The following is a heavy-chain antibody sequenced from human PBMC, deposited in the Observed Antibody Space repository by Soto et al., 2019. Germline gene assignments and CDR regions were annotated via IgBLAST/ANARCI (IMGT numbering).Heavy chain of an antibody. CDR1: GFTFSGHW. CDR2: INTCGGSS. V-gene: IGHV3-74*03. D-gene: IGHD2-2*01. J-gene: IGHJ3*02. Sequence: EVQLVESGGDLVQPGGSLSLSCAASGFTFSGHWMHWVRQVPGKGLEWVSRINTCGGSSAYADSVKGRFAISRDNAKNTLYLQMNGLRAEDTAVYYCAREAVYCSRTSCYRRAFDTWGQGTTVTVSS. CDR3: AREAVYCSRTSCYRRAFDT.